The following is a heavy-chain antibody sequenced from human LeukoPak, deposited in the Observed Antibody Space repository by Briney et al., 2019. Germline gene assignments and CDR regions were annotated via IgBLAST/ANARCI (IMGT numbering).Heavy chain of an antibody. CDR3: AQIPYYDFWSGEVT. D-gene: IGHD3-3*01. Sequence: SEALSLTCTVSRGSISSHYWSWIRQPPGKGLEWIAYIYYSGSTNYNPSLKSRVTISVDTEKNQFSLKLSSVTAAETAVYYCAQIPYYDFWSGEVTWGQGNLVTVSS. J-gene: IGHJ5*02. CDR1: RGSISSHY. CDR2: IYYSGST. V-gene: IGHV4-59*11.